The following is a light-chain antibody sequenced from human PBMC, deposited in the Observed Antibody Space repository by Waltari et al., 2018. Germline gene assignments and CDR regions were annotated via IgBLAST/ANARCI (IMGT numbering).Light chain of an antibody. J-gene: IGKJ2*01. CDR1: RDINNY. V-gene: IGKV1-33*01. Sequence: DIQMTQSPSSLSASVGDRVTITCQASRDINNYLNWYQQKPGKAPKLLIYDASTLETGVPSRFSGSGSGTDFVFTISRLQPEDIATYYCQHYIDYPYAFGQGTKLEIK. CDR2: DAS. CDR3: QHYIDYPYA.